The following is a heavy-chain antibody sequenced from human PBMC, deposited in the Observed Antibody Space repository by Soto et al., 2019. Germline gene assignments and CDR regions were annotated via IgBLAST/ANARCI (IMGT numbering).Heavy chain of an antibody. CDR1: GFTFSSYG. D-gene: IGHD4-17*01. CDR2: LWYDGSNK. J-gene: IGHJ3*02. Sequence: PGGSLRLSCAPSGFTFSSYGMHWARQAPGKGLEWVAVLWYDGSNKVYADSMKGRFTISRDNSKNTLYLQMNSLRAEDTAVYYCARDLSGDYGALDTWGQGTMVTVSS. V-gene: IGHV3-33*01. CDR3: ARDLSGDYGALDT.